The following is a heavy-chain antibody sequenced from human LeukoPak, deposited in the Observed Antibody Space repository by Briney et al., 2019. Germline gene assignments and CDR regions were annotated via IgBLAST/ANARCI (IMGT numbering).Heavy chain of an antibody. J-gene: IGHJ4*02. D-gene: IGHD6-13*01. V-gene: IGHV3-7*01. CDR2: IKQDGSER. CDR1: GFTFSTYW. CDR3: ARDSAGNDY. Sequence: GGSLRLSCAASGFTFSTYWMSWVRQAPGKGQEWVANIKQDGSERYYVDSVKGRFTISRDNAKNSLYLQMNSLRAEDTAMYYCARDSAGNDYWGQGTLVTVSS.